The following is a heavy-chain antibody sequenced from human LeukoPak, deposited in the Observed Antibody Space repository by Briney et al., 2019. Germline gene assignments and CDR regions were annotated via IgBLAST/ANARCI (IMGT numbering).Heavy chain of an antibody. D-gene: IGHD3-9*01. V-gene: IGHV3-21*01. Sequence: PGGSLRLSCAASGFTLNTFNMKWAPGAPGEGVEGVSYITCGGDYIYYADSVKGRFTTSRDNAKNSLSLQLNSLRVEDTAVYYCARGHYDVLAASYKWTPDYWGQGTLVTVSS. CDR3: ARGHYDVLAASYKWTPDY. CDR1: GFTLNTFN. J-gene: IGHJ4*02. CDR2: ITCGGDYI.